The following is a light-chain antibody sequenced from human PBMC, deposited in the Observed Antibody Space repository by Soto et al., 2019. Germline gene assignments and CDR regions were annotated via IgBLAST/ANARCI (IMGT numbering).Light chain of an antibody. CDR3: TSYAGASTLV. CDR2: EVS. Sequence: QSVLTQPPSASGSPGQSVTISCTGTSSDVGGYNYVSWYQQHPGKAPKVMIFEVSKRPSGVPDRFSGSKSGNTASLTVSGLQAEDEADYYCTSYAGASTLVFGGGTKLTV. J-gene: IGLJ2*01. CDR1: SSDVGGYNY. V-gene: IGLV2-8*01.